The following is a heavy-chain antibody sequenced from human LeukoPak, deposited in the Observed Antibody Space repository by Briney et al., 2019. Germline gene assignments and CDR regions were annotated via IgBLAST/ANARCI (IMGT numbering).Heavy chain of an antibody. CDR2: IYYSGST. D-gene: IGHD3-9*01. V-gene: IGHV4-59*01. CDR1: GGSISSYY. CDR3: ARAYYDILTGYFYFDY. J-gene: IGHJ4*02. Sequence: SETLSLTCTVSGGSISSYYWSWIRQPPGKGLEWIGYIYYSGSTNYNPSLKSRVTISVDTSKNQFSLKLSSVTAADTAVYYCARAYYDILTGYFYFDYWGQGTLVTVSS.